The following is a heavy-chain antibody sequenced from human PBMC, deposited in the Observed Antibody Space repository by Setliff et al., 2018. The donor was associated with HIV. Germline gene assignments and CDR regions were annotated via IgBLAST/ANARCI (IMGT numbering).Heavy chain of an antibody. D-gene: IGHD3-3*01. V-gene: IGHV4-61*09. CDR3: ARSQPDTIFGVVTFDC. J-gene: IGHJ4*02. CDR1: GDSISSGSYY. Sequence: SETLSLTCTVSGDSISSGSYYWSWIRQPAGKGLEWIGHVYTSGSTDYNPSLKSRVTISVDTSKNQLSLRLTSMAAADTAMYYCARSQPDTIFGVVTFDCWGQGKMVTVSS. CDR2: VYTSGST.